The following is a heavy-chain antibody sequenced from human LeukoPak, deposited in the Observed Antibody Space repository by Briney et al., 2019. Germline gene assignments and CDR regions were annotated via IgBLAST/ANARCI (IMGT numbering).Heavy chain of an antibody. CDR2: ISSSSSYI. J-gene: IGHJ6*03. D-gene: IGHD4-23*01. V-gene: IGHV3-21*01. CDR1: GFTFSSYS. Sequence: GGSLRPSCAASGFTFSSYSMNWVRQAPGKGLEWVSPISSSSSYIYYVDSVKGRFTISRDNAKNSLYLQMNSLRAEDTAVYYCARDPIGGLYYYYMDVWGKGTTVTVSS. CDR3: ARDPIGGLYYYYMDV.